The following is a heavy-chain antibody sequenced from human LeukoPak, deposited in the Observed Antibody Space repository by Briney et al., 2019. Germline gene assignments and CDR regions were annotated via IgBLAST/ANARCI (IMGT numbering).Heavy chain of an antibody. CDR3: ARDLVTVTKGFDI. CDR1: GDSFSSHY. Sequence: SETLSLTCAVSGDSFSSHYWTWIRQPPGRGLEWIGYISYIGTTNYNPSLKSRVTISIDTSKNQFSLKLSSVTTAHTAVYYCARDLVTVTKGFDIWGLGTMVSVSS. V-gene: IGHV4-59*11. CDR2: ISYIGTT. J-gene: IGHJ3*02. D-gene: IGHD4-17*01.